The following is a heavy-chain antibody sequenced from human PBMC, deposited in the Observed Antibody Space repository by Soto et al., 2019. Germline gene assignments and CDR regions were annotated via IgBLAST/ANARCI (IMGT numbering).Heavy chain of an antibody. J-gene: IGHJ4*02. V-gene: IGHV4-59*01. CDR1: GGSISSYY. Sequence: SETLSLTCTVSGGSISSYYWSWIRQPPGKGLEWIGYIYYSGSTNYNPSLKSRVTISVDTSKNQFSLKLSSVTAADTAVYYCASEFRYCSSTSCYDYWGQGTLVTVSS. CDR2: IYYSGST. D-gene: IGHD2-2*01. CDR3: ASEFRYCSSTSCYDY.